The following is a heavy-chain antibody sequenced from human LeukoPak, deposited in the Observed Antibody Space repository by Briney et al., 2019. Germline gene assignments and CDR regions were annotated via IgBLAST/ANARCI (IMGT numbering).Heavy chain of an antibody. V-gene: IGHV3-66*01. CDR1: GFTFSNYA. CDR2: IYSGGST. Sequence: PGGSLRLSCAASGFTFSNYAMQWVRQAPGRGLEWVSVIYSGGSTYYADSVKGRFTISRDNSKNTLYLQMNSLRAEDTAVYYCARLRHFDWLPDYWGQGTLVTVSS. D-gene: IGHD3-9*01. J-gene: IGHJ4*02. CDR3: ARLRHFDWLPDY.